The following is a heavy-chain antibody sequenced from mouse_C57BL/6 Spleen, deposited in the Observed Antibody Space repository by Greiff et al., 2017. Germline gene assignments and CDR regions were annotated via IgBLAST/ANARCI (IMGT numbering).Heavy chain of an antibody. CDR2: INPNNGGT. Sequence: EVKLMESGPELVKPGASVKMSCKASGYTFTDYNMHWVKQSHGKSLEWIGYINPNNGGTSYNQKFKGKATLTVNKSSSTAYMELRSLTSEDSAVYYCARHLGSSYPFAYWGQGTLVTVSA. V-gene: IGHV1-22*01. CDR3: ARHLGSSYPFAY. CDR1: GYTFTDYN. J-gene: IGHJ3*01. D-gene: IGHD1-1*01.